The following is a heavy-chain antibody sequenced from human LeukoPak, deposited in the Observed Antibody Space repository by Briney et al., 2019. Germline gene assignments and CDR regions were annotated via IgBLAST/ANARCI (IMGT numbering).Heavy chain of an antibody. V-gene: IGHV3-9*01. CDR2: ISWNSGSI. D-gene: IGHD4-17*01. CDR1: GFTFDDYA. CDR3: AKGGHGDYGWFDP. J-gene: IGHJ5*02. Sequence: PGRSLRLSCAASGFTFDDYAMHWVRHAPGKGLEWVSGISWNSGSIGYADSVKGRFTISRDNAKNSLYLQMNSLRAEDTALYYCAKGGHGDYGWFDPWGQGTLVTVSS.